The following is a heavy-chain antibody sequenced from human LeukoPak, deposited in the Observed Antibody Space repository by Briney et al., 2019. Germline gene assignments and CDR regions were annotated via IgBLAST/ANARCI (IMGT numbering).Heavy chain of an antibody. CDR2: ISGSGGST. Sequence: GGSLRLSCAASGFTFSSYAMSWVRQAPGKGLEWVPAISGSGGSTYYADSVKGRFTISRDNSKNTLYLQMNSLRAEDTAVYYCAKGTYGSGSYYNSWGQGTLVTVSS. V-gene: IGHV3-23*01. CDR3: AKGTYGSGSYYNS. CDR1: GFTFSSYA. J-gene: IGHJ4*02. D-gene: IGHD3-10*01.